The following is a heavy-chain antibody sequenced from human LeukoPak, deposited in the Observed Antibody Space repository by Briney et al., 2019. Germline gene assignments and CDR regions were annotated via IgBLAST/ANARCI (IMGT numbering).Heavy chain of an antibody. Sequence: GASVKVSCKASGYTFTGYYMHWVRQAPGQGLEWMGWINPNTGGTNYAQKFQGRVTMTRDTSISTAYMDLSSLGSDDTAVYYCARGEYLLVVATYFFDYWGQGTLVTVSS. J-gene: IGHJ4*02. CDR2: INPNTGGT. CDR3: ARGEYLLVVATYFFDY. V-gene: IGHV1-2*02. D-gene: IGHD5-12*01. CDR1: GYTFTGYY.